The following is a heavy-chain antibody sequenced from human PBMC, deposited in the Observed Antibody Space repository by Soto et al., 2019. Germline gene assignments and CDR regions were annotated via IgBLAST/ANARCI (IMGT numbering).Heavy chain of an antibody. CDR1: GGSFSGYY. CDR2: VRYSGST. CDR3: ARGAYGGISALGHLHY. D-gene: IGHD2-15*01. J-gene: IGHJ4*02. Sequence: QVQLQQWGAGLLKPSETLSLTCTVYGGSFSGYYWSWIRQPPGKGLEWIGEVRYSGSTNYNPSLNTRVTISVATSNPQFSLTLNSVTAADTAVYYCARGAYGGISALGHLHYWRQGTLVTVSS. V-gene: IGHV4-34*01.